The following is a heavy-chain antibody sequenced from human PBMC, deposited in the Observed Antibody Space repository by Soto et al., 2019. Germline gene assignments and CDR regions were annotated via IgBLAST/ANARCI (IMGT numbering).Heavy chain of an antibody. V-gene: IGHV4-30-4*01. J-gene: IGHJ4*02. CDR1: GGSISSGDYY. CDR3: AREARYYYDSSGTDYGFDY. Sequence: PSETLSLTCTVSGGSISSGDYYWSWIRQPPGKGLEWIGYIYYSGSTYYNPSLKSRVTISVDTSKNQFSLKLSSVTAADTAVYYCAREARYYYDSSGTDYGFDYWGQGTLATVSS. D-gene: IGHD3-22*01. CDR2: IYYSGST.